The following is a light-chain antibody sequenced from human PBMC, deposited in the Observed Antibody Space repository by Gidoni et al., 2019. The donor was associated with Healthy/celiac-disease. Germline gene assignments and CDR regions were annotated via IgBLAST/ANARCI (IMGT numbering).Light chain of an antibody. CDR3: QPYDNLPVT. Sequence: DSQMNQSPSSLSASVGDRVTITCQASQDISNYLNWYQQKPGKAPKLLIFDASNLETGVPSRFSGRGSGTDFTFTISSLQPEDIATYYFQPYDNLPVTVGQGTKLEIK. CDR2: DAS. J-gene: IGKJ2*01. V-gene: IGKV1-33*01. CDR1: QDISNY.